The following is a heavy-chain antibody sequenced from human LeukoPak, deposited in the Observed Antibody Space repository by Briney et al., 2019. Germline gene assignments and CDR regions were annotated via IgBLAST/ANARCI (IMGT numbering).Heavy chain of an antibody. CDR2: IGTDGRNI. V-gene: IGHV3-23*01. CDR3: ANYQQRPPAMDF. CDR1: DFSFQSFP. Sequence: PGGSLRLSCAASDFSFQSFPMIWVRQAPGKGLEWVSVIGTDGRNIHYADSVKGRFTISRDNSKKTLYLQMTSLRAEDTALYFCANYQQRPPAMDFWGQGTLVTVSS. D-gene: IGHD1/OR15-1a*01. J-gene: IGHJ4*02.